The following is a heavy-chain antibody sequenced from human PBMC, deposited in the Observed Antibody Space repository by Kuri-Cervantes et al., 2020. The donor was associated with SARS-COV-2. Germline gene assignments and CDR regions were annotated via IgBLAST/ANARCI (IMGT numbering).Heavy chain of an antibody. CDR3: ARFRITMRGFDP. Sequence: ASVKVSCKASGYTFSNYGISWVRQAPGQGLEWMGWINPNSGGTNYAQKFQGRVTMTRDTSISTAYMELSRLRSDDTAVYYCARFRITMRGFDPWGQGTLVTVSS. D-gene: IGHD3-22*01. J-gene: IGHJ5*02. CDR1: GYTFSNYG. V-gene: IGHV1-2*02. CDR2: INPNSGGT.